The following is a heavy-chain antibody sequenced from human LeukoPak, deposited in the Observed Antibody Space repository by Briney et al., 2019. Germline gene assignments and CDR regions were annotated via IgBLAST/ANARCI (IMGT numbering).Heavy chain of an antibody. V-gene: IGHV1-46*01. J-gene: IGHJ3*02. CDR3: ASFYNTNDALDI. CDR1: GYRFTSQY. CDR2: INPTGGST. D-gene: IGHD5-24*01. Sequence: GASVKVSCKASGYRFTSQYVHWVRQAPGQGLEWMGIINPTGGSTRNAQKFQGRFSMTGDTSTSTVYMELSRLRSEDTAVYYCASFYNTNDALDIWGQGTMVTASS.